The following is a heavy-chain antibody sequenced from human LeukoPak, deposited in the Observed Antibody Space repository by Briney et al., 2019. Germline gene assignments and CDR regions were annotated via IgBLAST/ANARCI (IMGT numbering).Heavy chain of an antibody. J-gene: IGHJ3*02. CDR1: GFSLSTSGVA. V-gene: IGHV2-5*01. Sequence: SGPTLVNPTQTLTLTCTFSGFSLSTSGVALGWIRQPPGKALEWVALIYWNDGKYYSPSLRSRLTITKDPSENQVVLTMTNMDPVDTATYYCARRNIIPDAFDIWGQGTMVSVSS. CDR3: ARRNIIPDAFDI. CDR2: IYWNDGK. D-gene: IGHD3-3*01.